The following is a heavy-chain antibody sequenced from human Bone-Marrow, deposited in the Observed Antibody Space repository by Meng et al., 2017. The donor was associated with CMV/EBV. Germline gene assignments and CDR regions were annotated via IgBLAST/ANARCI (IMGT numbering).Heavy chain of an antibody. CDR2: INPNSGNT. J-gene: IGHJ4*02. V-gene: IGHV1-8*02. D-gene: IGHD3-10*01. CDR3: ARGRGPFDY. Sequence: ASVKVSCKASGYTFTGYYMHWVRQAPGQGLEWMGWINPNSGNTGYAQKFQGRVTMTRNTSISTAYMELSSLRSEDTAVYYCARGRGPFDYWGQGTLVTVSS. CDR1: GYTFTGYY.